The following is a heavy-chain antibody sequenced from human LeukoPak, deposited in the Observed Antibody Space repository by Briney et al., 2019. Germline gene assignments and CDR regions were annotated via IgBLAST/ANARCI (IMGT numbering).Heavy chain of an antibody. V-gene: IGHV3-15*01. CDR1: GFSFDDYA. CDR2: IKSKTDGGTT. CDR3: TTEQTYSGSYSSDY. J-gene: IGHJ4*02. Sequence: GGSLRLSCAASGFSFDDYAMSWVRQAPGKGLEWVGRIKSKTDGGTTDYAAPVKGRFTISRDDSKNTLYLQMNSLKTEDTAVYYCTTEQTYSGSYSSDYWGQGTLVTVSS. D-gene: IGHD1-26*01.